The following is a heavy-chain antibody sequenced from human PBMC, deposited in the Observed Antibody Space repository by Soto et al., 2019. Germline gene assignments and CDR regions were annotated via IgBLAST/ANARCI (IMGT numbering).Heavy chain of an antibody. CDR3: TTADGYNPFDY. D-gene: IGHD5-12*01. CDR1: GFSFSNAW. CDR2: IKSKTDGETT. Sequence: EVQLAESGGGLVKPGGSLRLPCAASGFSFSNAWMNWVRQAPGKGLEWVGRIKSKTDGETTQYAAPVKGRFTISRDDSKNTLYLQMNSLTTEDTAVYYCTTADGYNPFDYWGQGTLVTVSS. J-gene: IGHJ4*02. V-gene: IGHV3-15*07.